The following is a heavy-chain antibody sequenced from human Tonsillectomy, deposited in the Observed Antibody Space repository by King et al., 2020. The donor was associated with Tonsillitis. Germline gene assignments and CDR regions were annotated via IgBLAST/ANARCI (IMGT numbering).Heavy chain of an antibody. J-gene: IGHJ4*02. D-gene: IGHD3-22*01. Sequence: DVQLVESGGGLVQPGRSLRLSCTASGFTFGDYAMSWFRQAPGKGLEWVGFIRSKDYGGTTEYAASVKGRFTISRDDSKSIAYLQMNSLKTEDTAVYYCTRDPPRYYYDSSGYADYWGQGTLVTVSS. CDR2: IRSKDYGGTT. CDR1: GFTFGDYA. V-gene: IGHV3-49*03. CDR3: TRDPPRYYYDSSGYADY.